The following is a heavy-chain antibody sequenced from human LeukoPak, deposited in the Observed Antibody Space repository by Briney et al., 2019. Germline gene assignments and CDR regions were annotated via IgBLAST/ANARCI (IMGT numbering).Heavy chain of an antibody. D-gene: IGHD3-22*01. J-gene: IGHJ5*02. Sequence: SETLSLTCTVSGGSISSGSYYWSWIRQPAGKGLEWIGRIYTSGSTNYNHSLKSRVTISVDTSKNQFSLKLSSVTAADTAVYYCARGTYYYDSSGYYYMNWFDPWGQGTLVTVSS. CDR1: GGSISSGSYY. CDR2: IYTSGST. CDR3: ARGTYYYDSSGYYYMNWFDP. V-gene: IGHV4-61*02.